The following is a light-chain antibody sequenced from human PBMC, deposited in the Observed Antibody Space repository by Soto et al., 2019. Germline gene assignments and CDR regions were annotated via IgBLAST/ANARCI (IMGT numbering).Light chain of an antibody. CDR2: EVT. CDR3: NSYTLSRTVV. V-gene: IGLV2-14*01. J-gene: IGLJ2*01. CDR1: SSDIGAHDF. Sequence: QSALTQPASVSGSPGQSITLSCAGTSSDIGAHDFVSWYQHHPDIAPKLIIYEVTKWPSGVSTRFSGSKTGNTASLTISGLQAEDEADYYCNSYTLSRTVVFGGGTQLTVL.